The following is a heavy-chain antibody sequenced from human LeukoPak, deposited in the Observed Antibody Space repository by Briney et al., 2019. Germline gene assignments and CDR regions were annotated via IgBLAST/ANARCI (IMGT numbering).Heavy chain of an antibody. V-gene: IGHV3-21*01. CDR3: ARDQVYSGYDFFDY. D-gene: IGHD5-12*01. Sequence: GGSLRLSCAASGFTFSSYSMNWVRQAPGKGLEWVSSISSSSSYIYYADSVKGRFTISRDNAKNSLYLQMNSLRVEDTAVYYCARDQVYSGYDFFDYWGQGTLVTVSS. CDR2: ISSSSSYI. CDR1: GFTFSSYS. J-gene: IGHJ4*02.